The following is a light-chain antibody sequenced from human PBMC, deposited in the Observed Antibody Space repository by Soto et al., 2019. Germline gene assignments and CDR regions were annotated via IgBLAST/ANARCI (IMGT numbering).Light chain of an antibody. CDR1: SSNFGAGYD. CDR3: QSYDSSLSVWV. CDR2: GNS. J-gene: IGLJ3*02. V-gene: IGLV1-40*01. Sequence: QSVLTQPPSVSGAPGQRVTISCTGSSSNFGAGYDVHWYQQLPGTAPKLLIYGNSNRPSGVPDRFSGSKSGTSASLAITGLQAEDEADYYCQSYDSSLSVWVFGGGTKLTVL.